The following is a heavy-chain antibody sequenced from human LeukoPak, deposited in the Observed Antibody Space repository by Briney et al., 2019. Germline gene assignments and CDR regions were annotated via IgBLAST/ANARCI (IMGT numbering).Heavy chain of an antibody. Sequence: SGTLSLTCTVSGGSISSGGYYWSWIRQHPGKGLEWIGYIYYSGSTYYNPSLKSRVTISVDTSKDQFSLKLSSVTAADTAVYYCARGVAAAGTADYWGQGTLVTVSS. CDR1: GGSISSGGYY. V-gene: IGHV4-31*03. CDR3: ARGVAAAGTADY. D-gene: IGHD6-13*01. J-gene: IGHJ4*02. CDR2: IYYSGST.